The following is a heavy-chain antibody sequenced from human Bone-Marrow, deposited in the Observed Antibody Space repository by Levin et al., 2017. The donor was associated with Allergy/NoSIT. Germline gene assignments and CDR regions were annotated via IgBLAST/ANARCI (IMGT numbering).Heavy chain of an antibody. CDR2: INQDGSET. Sequence: LSLTCAASTFTFHDYWMSWVHQAPGKGLEWVANINQDGSETYYADSVKGRFAISRDTAENSLYLQMNSLRVEDTAVYFCARAEARVDAFDIWGQGTFITVSS. J-gene: IGHJ3*02. CDR1: TFTFHDYW. CDR3: ARAEARVDAFDI. V-gene: IGHV3-7*01.